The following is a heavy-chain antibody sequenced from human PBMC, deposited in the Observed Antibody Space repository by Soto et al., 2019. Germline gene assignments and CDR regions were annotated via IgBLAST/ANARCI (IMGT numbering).Heavy chain of an antibody. CDR2: IDPSDSYT. CDR1: GYSFTSYW. J-gene: IGHJ6*02. D-gene: IGHD6-19*01. V-gene: IGHV5-10-1*01. CDR3: ARQRYTSGWLTGPNYYYYYGMDV. Sequence: EVQLVQSGAEVKKPGESLRISCKGSGYSFTSYWISWVRQMPGKGLEWMGRIDPSDSYTNYSPSFQGHVTISADKSISXPYLQWSSLKASDTAMYYCARQRYTSGWLTGPNYYYYYGMDVWGQGTTVTVSS.